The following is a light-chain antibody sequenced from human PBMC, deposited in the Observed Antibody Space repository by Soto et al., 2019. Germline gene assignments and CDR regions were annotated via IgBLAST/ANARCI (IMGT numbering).Light chain of an antibody. J-gene: IGKJ1*01. CDR3: QQYNGWPPWT. Sequence: IVMTQSPATLSVSPGERATLSCRASQSVSSNLVWYQQKPGQAPRLLIYGASTRATGIPARFSGSGSGTEFTLTIGSLQSEDFGVYYCQQYNGWPPWTFGQGTKVEIK. CDR2: GAS. CDR1: QSVSSN. V-gene: IGKV3-15*01.